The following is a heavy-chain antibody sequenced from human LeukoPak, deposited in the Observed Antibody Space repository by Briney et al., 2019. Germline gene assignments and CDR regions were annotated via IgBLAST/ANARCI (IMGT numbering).Heavy chain of an antibody. CDR2: ISGSGGST. CDR1: GFTFSGYA. D-gene: IGHD6-19*01. Sequence: PGGSLRLSCAASGFTFSGYAMSWVRQAPGKWLEWVSAISGSGGSTYYADSVKGRFTISRDNSKNTLYLQMNSLRAEDTAVYYCAKESWYSRGWSLDYLCQGTLVTVSS. J-gene: IGHJ4*02. V-gene: IGHV3-23*01. CDR3: AKESWYSRGWSLDY.